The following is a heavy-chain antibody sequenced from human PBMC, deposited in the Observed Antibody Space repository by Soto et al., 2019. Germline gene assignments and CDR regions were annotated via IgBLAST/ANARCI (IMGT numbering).Heavy chain of an antibody. CDR2: INNDGIDT. CDR3: ARDGSMVRERWFDP. D-gene: IGHD3-10*01. Sequence: EVQLVESGGGVVQPGGPLRLSYAASGFTFIGYWMHWVRQGPGKGPVWVARINNDGIDTTYADSVKGRFTISRDNTKNMVYLEMNSLRADDTAVYYCARDGSMVRERWFDPWGQGTLVTVSS. J-gene: IGHJ5*02. V-gene: IGHV3-74*03. CDR1: GFTFIGYW.